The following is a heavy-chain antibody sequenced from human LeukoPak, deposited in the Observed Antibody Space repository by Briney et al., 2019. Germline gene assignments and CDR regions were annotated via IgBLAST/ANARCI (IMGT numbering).Heavy chain of an antibody. V-gene: IGHV4-39*01. CDR1: GGSLSSRSHY. D-gene: IGHD1-1*01. Sequence: SETLSLTCTVSGGSLSSRSHYWGWIRQPPGQGLEWIGSLSNSGNTYYNPSLKSRVTISVDTSKNEFSLKLSSVTAADTAMYYCVRWTAGTTEDSWGQGTLVTVSS. CDR2: LSNSGNT. CDR3: VRWTAGTTEDS. J-gene: IGHJ4*02.